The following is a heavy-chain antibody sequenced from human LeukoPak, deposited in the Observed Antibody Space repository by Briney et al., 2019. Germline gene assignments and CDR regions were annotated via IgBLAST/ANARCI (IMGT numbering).Heavy chain of an antibody. D-gene: IGHD3-16*01. CDR2: ISYDGSNK. Sequence: PGRSLRLSCAASGFTFSSYAMHWVRQAPGKGLEWVAVISYDGSNKYYVDSVKGRFTISRDNSKNTLYLQMNSLRAEDTAVYYCAREGGRYFDYWGQGTLVTVSS. CDR1: GFTFSSYA. CDR3: AREGGRYFDY. J-gene: IGHJ4*02. V-gene: IGHV3-30*04.